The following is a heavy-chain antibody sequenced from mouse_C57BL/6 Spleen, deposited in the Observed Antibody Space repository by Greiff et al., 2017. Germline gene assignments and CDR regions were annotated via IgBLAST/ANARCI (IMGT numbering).Heavy chain of an antibody. V-gene: IGHV1-64*01. CDR2: IHPNSGST. Sequence: VQLQQPGAELVKPGASVKLSCKASGYTFTSYWMHWVKQRPGQGLEWIGMIHPNSGSTNYNEKFKSKATLTVDKSSSTAYMQLSSLTSEDSAVYYCAKFITTVGDFDYWGQGTTLTVSS. CDR1: GYTFTSYW. J-gene: IGHJ2*01. D-gene: IGHD1-1*01. CDR3: AKFITTVGDFDY.